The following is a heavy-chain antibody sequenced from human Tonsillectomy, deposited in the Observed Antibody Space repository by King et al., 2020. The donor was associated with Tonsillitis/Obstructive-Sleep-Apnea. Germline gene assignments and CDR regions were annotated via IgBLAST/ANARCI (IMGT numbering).Heavy chain of an antibody. J-gene: IGHJ3*02. CDR1: GFTFSSYW. CDR3: ARKGSGWYGGAFDI. D-gene: IGHD6-19*01. V-gene: IGHV3-74*01. Sequence: VQLVESGGGLVQPGGSLRLSCAASGFTFSSYWMHWVRQAPGKGLVWVSRINSDGSSTSYADSVKGRFTISRDNAKNTLCLQMNSLRAEDTAVYYCARKGSGWYGGAFDIWGQGTMVTVSS. CDR2: INSDGSST.